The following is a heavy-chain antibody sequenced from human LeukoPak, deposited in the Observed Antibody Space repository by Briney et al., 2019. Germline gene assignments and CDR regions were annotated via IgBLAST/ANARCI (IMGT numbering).Heavy chain of an antibody. D-gene: IGHD3-3*01. V-gene: IGHV3-30*18. CDR2: ISSDGSIK. J-gene: IGHJ4*02. CDR3: VKEYHSRGFGAYFDY. CDR1: KFTFSHYG. Sequence: GGSLRLSCTASKFTFSHYGMQWVRQATGKGLEWVAVISSDGSIKVYADSVKGRFTLSRDNSINTVDLQMNSLRAEDTAVYYCVKEYHSRGFGAYFDYWGQGTLVTVSS.